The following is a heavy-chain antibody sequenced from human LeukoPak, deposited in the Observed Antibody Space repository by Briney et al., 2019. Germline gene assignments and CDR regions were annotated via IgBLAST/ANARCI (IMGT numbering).Heavy chain of an antibody. CDR2: IFPGDSDT. CDR3: AKADSRISAIDY. V-gene: IGHV5-51*01. D-gene: IGHD6-6*01. J-gene: IGHJ4*02. Sequence: GESLKIFSEAFGSRFSHSWLGWVRQIPGKGLEWMGMIFPGDSDTRYSPSFQGQVTISADKSISTAYLHLSSLKASDTAMYYCAKADSRISAIDYWGQGTLVTVSS. CDR1: GSRFSHSW.